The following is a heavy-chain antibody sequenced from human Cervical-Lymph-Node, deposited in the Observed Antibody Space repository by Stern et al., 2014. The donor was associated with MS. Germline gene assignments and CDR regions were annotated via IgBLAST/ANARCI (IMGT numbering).Heavy chain of an antibody. Sequence: VQLVESGAEVKKPGSSVKVSCKASGGTFSSYAISWVRQAPGQSLEWMGGISPSLGMRSYVQRFQGKVRITADRSTTTAYMELSRLRSEDTAVYYYATRDMATVTNYCCGMDVWGQGTTVIVSS. CDR3: ATRDMATVTNYCCGMDV. V-gene: IGHV1-69*17. J-gene: IGHJ6*02. CDR1: GGTFSSYA. CDR2: ISPSLGMR. D-gene: IGHD5-24*01.